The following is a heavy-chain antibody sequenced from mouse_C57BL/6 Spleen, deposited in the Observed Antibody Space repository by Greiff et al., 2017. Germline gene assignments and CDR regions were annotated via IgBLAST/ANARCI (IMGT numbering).Heavy chain of an antibody. J-gene: IGHJ4*01. Sequence: QVQLKESGPELVKPGASVKISCKASGYAFSSSWMNWVKQRPGKGLEWIGRIYPGDGDTNYNGKFTGKATLTVDKSSSTAYMQLSSLTSEDSAVYCGARRPPATDAMDYWGQGTSVTVSA. CDR1: GYAFSSSW. CDR3: ARRPPATDAMDY. D-gene: IGHD1-1*01. V-gene: IGHV1-82*01. CDR2: IYPGDGDT.